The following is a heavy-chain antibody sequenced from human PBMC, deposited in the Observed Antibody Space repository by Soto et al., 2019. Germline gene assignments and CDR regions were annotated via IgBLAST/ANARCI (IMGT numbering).Heavy chain of an antibody. Sequence: ASVKVSCKASGGTFSTYTITCVRQAPGQGLEWMGRIIPIIGIINYAQKFQGRVTITADKFTGTAYMELTRLRFDDTAVYYCAGDPDSHYNDSHASSYPWGQGTLVTVSS. CDR1: GGTFSTYT. J-gene: IGHJ5*02. CDR2: IIPIIGII. V-gene: IGHV1-69*04. CDR3: AGDPDSHYNDSHASSYP. D-gene: IGHD3-22*01.